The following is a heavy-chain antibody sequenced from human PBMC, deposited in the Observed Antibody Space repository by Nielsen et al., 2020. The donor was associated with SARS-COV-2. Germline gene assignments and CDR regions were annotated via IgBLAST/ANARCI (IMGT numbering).Heavy chain of an antibody. CDR1: GGSISSYY. D-gene: IGHD1/OR15-1a*01. J-gene: IGHJ3*01. CDR3: ATGNKIYDDAFDV. V-gene: IGHV4-59*12. Sequence: GSLRLSCTVSGGSISSYYWSWFRQPPGKGLEWIGYIYYSGSTYYNPSLESRVTISVDRSKSQFSLRLTSVTAADTAVYFCATGNKIYDDAFDVWGQGAMVTVSS. CDR2: IYYSGST.